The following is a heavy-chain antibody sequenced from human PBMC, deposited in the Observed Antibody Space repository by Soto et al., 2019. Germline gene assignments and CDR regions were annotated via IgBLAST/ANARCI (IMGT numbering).Heavy chain of an antibody. V-gene: IGHV3-53*01. D-gene: IGHD3-22*01. J-gene: IGHJ4*02. CDR1: GVTVSSNY. Sequence: GGSLRLSCAAPGVTVSSNYMSWVRQAPGKGLEWVSVIYSGGSTYYADSVKGRFTISRDNSKNTLYLQMNSLRAEDTAVYYCARNYYDSGGGFDYWGQGTLVTVSS. CDR3: ARNYYDSGGGFDY. CDR2: IYSGGST.